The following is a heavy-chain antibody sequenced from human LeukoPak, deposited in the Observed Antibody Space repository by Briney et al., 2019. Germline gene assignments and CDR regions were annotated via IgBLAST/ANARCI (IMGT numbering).Heavy chain of an antibody. CDR2: ISAYNGNT. V-gene: IGHV1-18*01. CDR3: ARGLYQQLVPTVSWGFGY. D-gene: IGHD6-13*01. CDR1: GYTFTSYG. Sequence: ASVKVSCKASGYTFTSYGISWVRQAPGQGLEWMGWISAYNGNTNYALKLQGRVTMTTDTSTSTAYMELRSLRSDDTAVHYCARGLYQQLVPTVSWGFGYWGQGTLVTVSS. J-gene: IGHJ4*02.